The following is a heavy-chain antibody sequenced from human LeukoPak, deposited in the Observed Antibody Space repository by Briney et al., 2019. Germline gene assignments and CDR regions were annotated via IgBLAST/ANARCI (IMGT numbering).Heavy chain of an antibody. CDR3: ARANVRGGSFENWFDP. J-gene: IGHJ5*02. V-gene: IGHV1-69*05. CDR2: IIPIFGTA. Sequence: ASVKVSCKASGGTFSSYAISWVRQAPGQGLEWMGGIIPIFGTANYAQKFQGRVTITTDESTSTAYMELSSLRSEDTAVYYCARANVRGGSFENWFDPWGQGTLVTVSS. D-gene: IGHD3-16*01. CDR1: GGTFSSYA.